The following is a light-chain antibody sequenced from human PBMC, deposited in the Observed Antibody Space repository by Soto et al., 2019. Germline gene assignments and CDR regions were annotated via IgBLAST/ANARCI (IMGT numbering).Light chain of an antibody. CDR3: QQYDNFSFI. V-gene: IGKV1-33*01. CDR1: QDISNY. J-gene: IGKJ3*01. Sequence: DIQMTQSPSSLSASVGDRVTITSQASQDISNYLNWYQQKPGKAPKLLIYDASNLETGVPSRFSGSGSGTDFTFTISSLQPEDIATYYCQQYDNFSFIFGPGTKVDI. CDR2: DAS.